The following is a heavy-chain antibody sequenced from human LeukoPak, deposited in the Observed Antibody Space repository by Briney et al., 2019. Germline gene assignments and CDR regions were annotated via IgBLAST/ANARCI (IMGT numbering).Heavy chain of an antibody. CDR3: ARDPRWATGNGMDV. J-gene: IGHJ6*02. D-gene: IGHD5-12*01. CDR2: IYYSGST. Sequence: SETLSLTCTVSGGSISSGGYYWSWIRQHPGKGLEWIGYIYYSGSTYYNPSLKSRLTISVDTSMNQFSLKLSSVTAADTAVYYCARDPRWATGNGMDVWGQGTTVTVSS. V-gene: IGHV4-31*03. CDR1: GGSISSGGYY.